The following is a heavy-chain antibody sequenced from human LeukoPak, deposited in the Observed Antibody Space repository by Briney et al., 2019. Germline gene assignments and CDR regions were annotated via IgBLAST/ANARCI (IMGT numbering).Heavy chain of an antibody. Sequence: SETLSLTCTVSGGSISSYYWSWIPQPPGKGLEWIGHIYYSGYTNHNPSLRSRVTISVDTSKNQFSLKLNSVTAADTAVYYCATLRYCSGGSCFPKYFQHWGQGTLVTVSS. V-gene: IGHV4-59*08. D-gene: IGHD2-15*01. CDR2: IYYSGYT. CDR1: GGSISSYY. J-gene: IGHJ1*01. CDR3: ATLRYCSGGSCFPKYFQH.